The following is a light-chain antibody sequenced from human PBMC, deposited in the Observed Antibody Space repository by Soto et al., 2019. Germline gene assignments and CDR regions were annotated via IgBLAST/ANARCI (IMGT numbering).Light chain of an antibody. J-gene: IGKJ1*01. V-gene: IGKV1-5*01. Sequence: DIQMTQSASTLSASVGDRVTITCRASQSISGWLAWYQQKPGKAPKLLIYDVSSLESGVPSRFSGSGSGTEFTLAISSLQPDDFATYYCQQYNSYPWTFGQGTKVDIK. CDR2: DVS. CDR3: QQYNSYPWT. CDR1: QSISGW.